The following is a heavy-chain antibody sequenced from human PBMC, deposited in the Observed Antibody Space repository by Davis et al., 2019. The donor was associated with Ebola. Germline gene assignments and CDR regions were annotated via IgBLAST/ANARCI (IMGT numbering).Heavy chain of an antibody. CDR1: GFIFNNYA. J-gene: IGHJ5*02. CDR2: TSSGGSTT. D-gene: IGHD1-7*01. CDR3: AKQRGGLELAWFDP. Sequence: GESLKISCAASGFIFNNYAMTWVRQAPGRGLEWVSTTSSGGSTTYYADSVKGRFTISRDNSKNTLYLQMNSLRAEDTAVYYCAKQRGGLELAWFDPWGQGTLVTVSS. V-gene: IGHV3-23*01.